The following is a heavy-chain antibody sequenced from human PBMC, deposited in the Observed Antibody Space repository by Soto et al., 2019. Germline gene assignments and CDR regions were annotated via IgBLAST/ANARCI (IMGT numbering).Heavy chain of an antibody. Sequence: ASVKVSCKASGGTFSSYAISWVRQAPGQGLEWMGGIIPIFGTANYAQKFQGRVTITADESTSTAYMELSSLRSEDTAVYYCARRESGSGYDGNWLDPCGQGTMVADYS. CDR2: IIPIFGTA. CDR1: GGTFSSYA. V-gene: IGHV1-69*13. D-gene: IGHD5-12*01. J-gene: IGHJ5*02. CDR3: ARRESGSGYDGNWLDP.